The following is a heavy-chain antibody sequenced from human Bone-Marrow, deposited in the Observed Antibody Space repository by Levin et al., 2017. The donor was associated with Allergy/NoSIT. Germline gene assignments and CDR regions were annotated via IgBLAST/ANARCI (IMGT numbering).Heavy chain of an antibody. J-gene: IGHJ5*01. V-gene: IGHV3-20*04. CDR3: ARGIREYQLLFDS. D-gene: IGHD2-2*01. CDR2: INWKAGDT. CDR1: GFTFAEYG. Sequence: GGSLRLSCAASGFTFAEYGMGWVRQTPEKGLEWVSGINWKAGDTGYADSVKGRFTISRDNAKNTLYLQMNSLRADDTALYYCARGIREYQLLFDSWGQGTLVTVSS.